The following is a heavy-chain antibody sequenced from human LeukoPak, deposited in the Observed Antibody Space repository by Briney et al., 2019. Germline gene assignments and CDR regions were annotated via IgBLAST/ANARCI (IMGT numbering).Heavy chain of an antibody. D-gene: IGHD6-19*01. CDR2: INHSGST. CDR1: GGSFSGCY. V-gene: IGHV4-34*01. Sequence: SETLSLTCAVYGGSFSGCYWSWIRQPPGKGLEWIGEINHSGSTNYNPSLKSRVSISVATSKNQFSLRLTSVTAADTAVYYCARQRRYSSGWYVAWYYYDTIDVWGQGTTDTVSS. J-gene: IGHJ6*02. CDR3: ARQRRYSSGWYVAWYYYDTIDV.